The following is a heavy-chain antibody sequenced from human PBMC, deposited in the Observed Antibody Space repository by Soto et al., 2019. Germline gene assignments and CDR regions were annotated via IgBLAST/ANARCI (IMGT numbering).Heavy chain of an antibody. Sequence: VQLVESGGGLVQPGRSLRLSCVASGFTFDDYAMHWVRQAPGKGLEWVSGISWNSATIVYADSVKGRFTISRDNAKNSLYLQINSLRAEDTALYYCAKAQGDIRGQGTMVTVSA. CDR3: AKAQGDI. V-gene: IGHV3-9*01. CDR1: GFTFDDYA. J-gene: IGHJ3*02. CDR2: ISWNSATI.